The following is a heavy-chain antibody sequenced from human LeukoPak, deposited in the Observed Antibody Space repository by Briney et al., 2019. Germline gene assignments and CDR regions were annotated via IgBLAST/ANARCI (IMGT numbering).Heavy chain of an antibody. J-gene: IGHJ4*02. D-gene: IGHD5-24*01. CDR3: AKDKGDGQYVDY. CDR2: ISGDGGST. Sequence: GGSLRLSCAASGFSFDDYAMLWVRQGPGKGLEWVSLISGDGGSTYYGDSVEGRFTISRDNSKNSLCLEMNSLKIEDTGLYYCAKDKGDGQYVDYWGQGTVVSVSS. CDR1: GFSFDDYA. V-gene: IGHV3-43*02.